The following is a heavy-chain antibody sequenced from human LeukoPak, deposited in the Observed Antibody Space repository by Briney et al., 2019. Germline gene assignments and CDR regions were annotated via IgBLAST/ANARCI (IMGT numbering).Heavy chain of an antibody. CDR1: GFTFSSYA. J-gene: IGHJ4*02. V-gene: IGHV3-30*04. CDR2: ISYDGSNK. D-gene: IGHD4-17*01. Sequence: GSLRLSCAASGFTFSSYAMHWVRQAPGKGLEWVAVISYDGSNKYYADSVKGRFTISRDNSKNTLYLQMNSLRAEDTAVYYCARGARKGDDYGGFFDYWGQGTLVTVSS. CDR3: ARGARKGDDYGGFFDY.